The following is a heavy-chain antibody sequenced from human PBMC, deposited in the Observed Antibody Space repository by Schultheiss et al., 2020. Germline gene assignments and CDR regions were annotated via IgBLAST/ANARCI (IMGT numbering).Heavy chain of an antibody. V-gene: IGHV3-30-3*01. CDR3: ARDLAAAGVLDY. CDR2: ISYDGSNK. CDR1: GFTFSSYA. D-gene: IGHD6-13*01. Sequence: GESLKISCAASGFTFSSYAMHWVRQAPGKGLEWVAVISYDGSNKYYADSVKGRFTISRDNSKNTLYLQMNSLRAEDTAVYYCARDLAAAGVLDYWGQGTLVTVSA. J-gene: IGHJ4*02.